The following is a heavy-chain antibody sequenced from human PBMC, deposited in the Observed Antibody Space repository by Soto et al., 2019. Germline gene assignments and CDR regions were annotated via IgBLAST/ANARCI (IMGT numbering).Heavy chain of an antibody. J-gene: IGHJ6*02. CDR1: GYTFTSYY. D-gene: IGHD6-19*01. CDR2: INPSGGST. Sequence: ASVKVSCKASGYTFTSYYMHWVRQAPGQGLEWMGIINPSGGSTSYAQKFQGRVTMTRDTSTSTVYMELSSLRSEDTAVYYCAREGSAVAGEWMDYYGMDVWGQGTTVTVSS. V-gene: IGHV1-46*03. CDR3: AREGSAVAGEWMDYYGMDV.